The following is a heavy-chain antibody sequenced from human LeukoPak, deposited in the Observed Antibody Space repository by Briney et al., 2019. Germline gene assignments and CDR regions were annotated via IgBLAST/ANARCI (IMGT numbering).Heavy chain of an antibody. CDR2: INPNSGNT. D-gene: IGHD3-10*01. V-gene: IGHV1-8*02. CDR3: ARGRGFLLWFGELNHDAFDI. J-gene: IGHJ3*02. Sequence: ASVKVSCKASGYTFTGYYMHWVRQAPGQGLEWMGWINPNSGNTGYAQKFQGRVTMTRSTSISTAYMELSSLRSEDTAVYYCARGRGFLLWFGELNHDAFDIWGQGTMVTVSS. CDR1: GYTFTGYY.